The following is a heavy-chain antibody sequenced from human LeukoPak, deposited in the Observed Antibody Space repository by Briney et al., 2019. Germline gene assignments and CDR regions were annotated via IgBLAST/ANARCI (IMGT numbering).Heavy chain of an antibody. Sequence: PGGSLRLSCAASGFTFSSYSMNWVRQAPGKGLEWVSSISSSSSYIYYADSVKGRFTISRDNAKNSLYLQMNSLRAEDTAVYYCARDRRDSSGQKYFQHWGQGTLVTVSS. CDR1: GFTFSSYS. V-gene: IGHV3-21*01. D-gene: IGHD3-22*01. CDR3: ARDRRDSSGQKYFQH. CDR2: ISSSSSYI. J-gene: IGHJ1*01.